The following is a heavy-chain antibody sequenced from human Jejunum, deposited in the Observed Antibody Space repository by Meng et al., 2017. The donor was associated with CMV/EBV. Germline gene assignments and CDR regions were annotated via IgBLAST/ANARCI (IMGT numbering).Heavy chain of an antibody. CDR2: IHHGGGT. D-gene: IGHD2-15*01. V-gene: IGHV4-4*02. J-gene: IGHJ5*02. CDR3: ARAPGELIAVPDWFDP. Sequence: SGDSISSTNWWTWVRQSPGKGLEWIGEIHHGGGTNYNPSLKSRVTISEDTSKNQFSLKLTSVTAADTAIYYCARAPGELIAVPDWFDPWGQGTLVTVSS. CDR1: GDSISSTNW.